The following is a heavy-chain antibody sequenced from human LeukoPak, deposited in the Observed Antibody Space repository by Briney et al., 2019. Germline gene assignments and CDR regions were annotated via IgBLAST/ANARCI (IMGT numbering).Heavy chain of an antibody. Sequence: SETLSLTCSVSGGSISSGFYYWTWIRQHPGTGLEWIGYIYSSGSNHYHQSRKSRSTISVDTSTTQSSLNLPSVTAADTAVYFCTYGDFKNWFDPWGQGTLVTVSS. J-gene: IGHJ5*02. CDR3: TYGDFKNWFDP. CDR2: IYSSGSN. V-gene: IGHV4-31*02. CDR1: GGSISSGFYY. D-gene: IGHD4-17*01.